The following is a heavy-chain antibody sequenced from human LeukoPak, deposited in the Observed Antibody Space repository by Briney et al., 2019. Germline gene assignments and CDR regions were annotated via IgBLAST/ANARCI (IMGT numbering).Heavy chain of an antibody. J-gene: IGHJ1*01. CDR1: GGSISSYY. D-gene: IGHD1-26*01. V-gene: IGHV4-59*08. Sequence: SETLSLTCTVSGGSISSYYWSWIRQPPGKGLEWIGYIYYSGSTNYNPSLTSRVTISVDTSKNQFSLKLSSVTAADTAVYYCARRRRERRALMDWGQCTLVTVSS. CDR3: ARRRRERRALMD. CDR2: IYYSGST.